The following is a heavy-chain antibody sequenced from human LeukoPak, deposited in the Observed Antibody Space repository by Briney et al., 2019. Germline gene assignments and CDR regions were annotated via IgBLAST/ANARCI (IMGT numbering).Heavy chain of an antibody. CDR2: IYYSGST. V-gene: IGHV4-59*12. D-gene: IGHD2-2*01. CDR3: ARDRPYCSSTSCYRSRSYYYYGMDV. J-gene: IGHJ6*02. CDR1: GGSISSYY. Sequence: SETLSLTCTVSGGSISSYYWSWIRQPLGKGLEWIGYIYYSGSTNYNPSLKSRVTISVDTSKNQFSLKLSSVTAADTAVYYCARDRPYCSSTSCYRSRSYYYYGMDVWGQGTTVTVSS.